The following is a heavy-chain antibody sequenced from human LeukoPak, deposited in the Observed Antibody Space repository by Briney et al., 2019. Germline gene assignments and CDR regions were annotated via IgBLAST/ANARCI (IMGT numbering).Heavy chain of an antibody. J-gene: IGHJ4*02. CDR2: ISTGGAGT. CDR1: GFTFSNYA. CDR3: AKRGSALRYFDF. V-gene: IGHV3-23*01. D-gene: IGHD3-9*01. Sequence: GGSLRLSCAASGFTFSNYAMSWVRQAPGKGLEWVSAISTGGAGTYYADSVKGRFTISRDNSQNTLYLQMSSLRAEDTAIYYCAKRGSALRYFDFWGQGTLVTVSS.